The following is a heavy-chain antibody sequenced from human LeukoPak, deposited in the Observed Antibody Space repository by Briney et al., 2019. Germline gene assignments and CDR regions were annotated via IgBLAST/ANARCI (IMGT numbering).Heavy chain of an antibody. CDR2: INDSGRT. Sequence: SETLSLTCAVYGVSFSNYYWSWIRQPPGKGLEWIGEINDSGRTNYHPSLMSRVTVSVDTSKKQFSLRLTSVTATDTAVYYCARRWNYGRNYYIDVWGKGATVSVSS. CDR1: GVSFSNYY. V-gene: IGHV4-34*01. CDR3: ARRWNYGRNYYIDV. J-gene: IGHJ6*03. D-gene: IGHD1-7*01.